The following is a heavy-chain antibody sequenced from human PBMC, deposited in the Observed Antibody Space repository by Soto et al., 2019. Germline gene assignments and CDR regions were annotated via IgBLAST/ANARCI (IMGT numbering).Heavy chain of an antibody. D-gene: IGHD3-10*01. CDR1: GFTFSTAW. J-gene: IGHJ4*02. V-gene: IGHV3-15*07. CDR3: TTEPPTYDYGSGRGH. Sequence: EVQLVESGGGLVKPGGSLRLSCAASGFTFSTAWMNWVRQAPGKGLEWVGRIKSETDGGTTDYAAPVKGRFTISRDDSKNMLYLQMNSMKTEDTAMYYCTTEPPTYDYGSGRGHCGQGALVTVSS. CDR2: IKSETDGGTT.